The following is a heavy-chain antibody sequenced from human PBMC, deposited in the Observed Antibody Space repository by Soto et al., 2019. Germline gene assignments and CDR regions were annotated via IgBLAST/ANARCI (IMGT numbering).Heavy chain of an antibody. CDR3: ARDPHRYRGYYYVDY. J-gene: IGHJ4*02. Sequence: QVQLVESGGGLVKPGGSLRLSCAASGFTFSDYYMSWIRQAPGKGLEWVSYISSSSSYTNYADSVKGRFTRSRDNAKNSLYLQLNSLRAEMTAVFYCARDPHRYRGYYYVDYWGQGTLVTVSS. V-gene: IGHV3-11*05. CDR2: ISSSSSYT. CDR1: GFTFSDYY. D-gene: IGHD5-12*01.